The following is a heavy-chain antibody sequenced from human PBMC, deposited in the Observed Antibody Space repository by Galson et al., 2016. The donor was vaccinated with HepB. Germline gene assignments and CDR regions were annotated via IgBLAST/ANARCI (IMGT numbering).Heavy chain of an antibody. CDR3: GNNRC. CDR2: INQDGGEK. V-gene: IGHV3-7*03. Sequence: SLRLSCAASGFTFSSHWMHWVRQAPGKGLEWVANINQDGGEKYYVDSVKGRFTISRENAKNSLYLQMNSLRAEDTAVFYCGNNRCWGQGTLVTVSS. CDR1: GFTFSSHW. J-gene: IGHJ4*02. D-gene: IGHD1-1*01.